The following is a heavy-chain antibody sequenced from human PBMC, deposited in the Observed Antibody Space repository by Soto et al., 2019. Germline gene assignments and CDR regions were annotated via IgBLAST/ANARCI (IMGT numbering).Heavy chain of an antibody. CDR1: GFTFSSYA. CDR3: AKVGGYCSGGSCSHFDY. Sequence: EVQLLESGGGLVQPGGSLRLSCAASGFTFSSYAMSWVRQAPGKGLEWVSAISGSGGSTYYADSVKGRFTISRDNSKNTRYLQMNSLRAEDTAVYYCAKVGGYCSGGSCSHFDYWGQGTLVTVSS. V-gene: IGHV3-23*01. D-gene: IGHD2-15*01. CDR2: ISGSGGST. J-gene: IGHJ4*02.